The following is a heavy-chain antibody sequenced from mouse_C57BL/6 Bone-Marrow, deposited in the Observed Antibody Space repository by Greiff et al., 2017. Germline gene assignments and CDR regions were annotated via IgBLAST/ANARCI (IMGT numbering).Heavy chain of an antibody. CDR1: GFNIKDDC. J-gene: IGHJ2*01. V-gene: IGHV14-4*01. CDR2: IDPENGGT. CDR3: STGGIFYYYED. Sequence: VQLQQSGAELVRPGASVKLSCTASGFNIKDDCMHWVKQRPEQGLEWIGLIDPENGGTEYDSKFQGKATLTGDTSSNTAYLQLSSLTSEDTAVYYCSTGGIFYYYEDWGQGTTLTVSS.